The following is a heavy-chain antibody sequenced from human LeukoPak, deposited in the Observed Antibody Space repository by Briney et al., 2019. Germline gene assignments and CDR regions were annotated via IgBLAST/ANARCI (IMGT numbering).Heavy chain of an antibody. CDR2: SYHSGGT. Sequence: SETLSLTCTVSGYSIRSGYYWAWIRQPPGKGLEWIGSSYHSGGTDYNPSLKSRVTISVDTSKNQFSLQLNSLTAADTAVYYCARDLRMGGPWRQFVYWGQGTLVTVSS. D-gene: IGHD3-16*01. J-gene: IGHJ4*02. CDR3: ARDLRMGGPWRQFVY. V-gene: IGHV4-38-2*02. CDR1: GYSIRSGYY.